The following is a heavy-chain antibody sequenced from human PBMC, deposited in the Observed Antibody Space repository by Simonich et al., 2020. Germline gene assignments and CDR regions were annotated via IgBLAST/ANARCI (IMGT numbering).Heavy chain of an antibody. CDR2: ISSSISYI. CDR1: GFTFSSSS. J-gene: IGHJ3*02. CDR3: AREQARGGAFDI. D-gene: IGHD3-16*01. Sequence: EVQLVESGGGLVKPGGSLRLSCAASGFTFSSSSMNWVRQAPGRGLGWVSSISSSISYIYYADSVKGRFTISRDNAKNSLYLQMNSLRAEDTAVYYCAREQARGGAFDIWGQGTMVTVSS. V-gene: IGHV3-21*01.